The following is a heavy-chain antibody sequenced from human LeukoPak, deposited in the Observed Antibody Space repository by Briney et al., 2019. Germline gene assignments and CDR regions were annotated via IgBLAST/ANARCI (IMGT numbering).Heavy chain of an antibody. CDR3: ARVQRSSSPGAAFDI. J-gene: IGHJ3*02. CDR2: LSGSGTYT. CDR1: GFTFSGYN. Sequence: GGSLRLSCAASGFTFSGYNMNWVRQAPGKGLECVSSLSGSGTYTYYADSVKGRFTISRDNAKNSLYLQMNSLRAEDTAVYYCARVQRSSSPGAAFDIWGQGTMVTVSS. V-gene: IGHV3-21*01. D-gene: IGHD6-6*01.